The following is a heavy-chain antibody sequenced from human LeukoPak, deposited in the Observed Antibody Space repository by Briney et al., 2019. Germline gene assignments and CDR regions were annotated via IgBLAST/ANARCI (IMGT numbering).Heavy chain of an antibody. CDR3: ARGSSQLAY. J-gene: IGHJ4*02. CDR2: ISTSGGST. CDR1: GFTFNNYD. V-gene: IGHV3-23*01. D-gene: IGHD3-16*01. Sequence: GGSLRLSCAASGFTFNNYDMSWVRQAPGKGLEWVSSISTSGGSTYYADSVKGRFTISRDNSKSTLFLQMNSLRGDDTAVYYCARGSSQLAYWGQGTLVTVSS.